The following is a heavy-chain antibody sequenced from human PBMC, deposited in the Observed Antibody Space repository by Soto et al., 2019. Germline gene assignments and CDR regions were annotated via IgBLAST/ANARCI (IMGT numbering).Heavy chain of an antibody. Sequence: GGSLRLSCAASGFTFSSYSMNWVRQAPGKGLEWVSSISSSSSYIYYADSVKGRFTISRDNAKNSLYLQMNSLRAEDTAVYYCARDLPESSSKQTSDYWGQGTLVTVSS. CDR3: ARDLPESSSKQTSDY. CDR1: GFTFSSYS. J-gene: IGHJ4*02. CDR2: ISSSSSYI. V-gene: IGHV3-21*01. D-gene: IGHD4-17*01.